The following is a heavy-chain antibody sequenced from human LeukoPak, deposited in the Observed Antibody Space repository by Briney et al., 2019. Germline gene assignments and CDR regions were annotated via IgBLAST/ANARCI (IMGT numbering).Heavy chain of an antibody. CDR3: ARVAPPYFDY. V-gene: IGHV4-30-2*01. J-gene: IGHJ4*02. CDR1: GGSISSGGYY. CDR2: IYHSGST. Sequence: SSETLSLTCTVSGGSISSGGYYWSWIRQPPAKGLEWIGYIYHSGSTYYNPSLKSRVTISVDRSKNQFSLKLSSVTAADTAVYYCARVAPPYFDYWGQGTLVTVSS.